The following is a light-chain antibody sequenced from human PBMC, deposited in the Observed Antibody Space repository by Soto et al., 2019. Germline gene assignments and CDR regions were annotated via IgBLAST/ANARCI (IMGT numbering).Light chain of an antibody. CDR2: EVS. V-gene: IGLV2-8*01. Sequence: QSALTQPPSASGSPGQSVTISCTGTSSDVGGYNYVSWYQQHPGKAPKLMIYEVSKRPSGVPDRFSGSKSGNTASLTVSGLLAEDEVYYYFSSYAGSNSCGVFGGGTKLTVL. J-gene: IGLJ2*01. CDR3: SSYAGSNSCGV. CDR1: SSDVGGYNY.